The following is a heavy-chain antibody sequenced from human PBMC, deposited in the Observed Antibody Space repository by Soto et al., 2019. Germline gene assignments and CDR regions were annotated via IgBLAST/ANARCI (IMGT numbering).Heavy chain of an antibody. V-gene: IGHV3-30*18. J-gene: IGHJ3*01. Sequence: QVQLVESGGGVVQPGRSLRLSCAASGFTFSSYGMHWVRQAPGKGLEWVAVISYDGSNKYYADSLKGRFTISRDNSKNTLDLQMISLRAQDTAVYYCAKEGVVLWFGDWGQGTMVTVSS. D-gene: IGHD3-10*01. CDR3: AKEGVVLWFGD. CDR2: ISYDGSNK. CDR1: GFTFSSYG.